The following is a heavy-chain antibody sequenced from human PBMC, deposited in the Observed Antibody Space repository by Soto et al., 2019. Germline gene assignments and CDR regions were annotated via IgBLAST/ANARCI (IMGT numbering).Heavy chain of an antibody. V-gene: IGHV4-39*01. D-gene: IGHD6-19*01. J-gene: IGHJ5*02. CDR1: GGSISSSSYY. CDR2: IYYSGST. CDR3: ARSLYSSGWYTVVRENWFDP. Sequence: PSETLSLTCTVSGGSISSSSYYWGWIRQPPGKGLEWIGSIYYSGSTYYNPSLKSRVTISVDTSKNQFSLKLSSVTAADTAVYYCARSLYSSGWYTVVRENWFDPWGQGTLVTVSS.